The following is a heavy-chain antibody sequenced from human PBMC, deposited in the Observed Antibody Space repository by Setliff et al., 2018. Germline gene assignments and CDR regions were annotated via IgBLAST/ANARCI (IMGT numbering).Heavy chain of an antibody. CDR3: SRLVRYCTARTCQTASGAEI. D-gene: IGHD2-8*02. J-gene: IGHJ4*02. Sequence: ASVKVSCKTSGYTFTNYGITWVRQAPGQGLEWMGWINNYSFKTKYAQKLQGRVTMTTDTSTSTAYMELRSLTPDDTTVYYCSRLVRYCTARTCQTASGAEIWGQGTLVTGSS. CDR2: INNYSFKT. V-gene: IGHV1-18*01. CDR1: GYTFTNYG.